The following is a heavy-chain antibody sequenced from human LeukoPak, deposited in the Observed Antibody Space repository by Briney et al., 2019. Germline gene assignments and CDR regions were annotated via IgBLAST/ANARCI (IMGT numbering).Heavy chain of an antibody. CDR2: IYYSGST. Sequence: SETLSLTCTVSGGSISSSSYYWGWIRQPPGKGLEWIGSIYYSGSTYYNPSLKSRVTISVDTSKNQFSLKLSSVTAADTAVYYCARRIVQREFDYWGQGTLVTVTS. V-gene: IGHV4-39*01. J-gene: IGHJ4*02. D-gene: IGHD1-1*01. CDR3: ARRIVQREFDY. CDR1: GGSISSSSYY.